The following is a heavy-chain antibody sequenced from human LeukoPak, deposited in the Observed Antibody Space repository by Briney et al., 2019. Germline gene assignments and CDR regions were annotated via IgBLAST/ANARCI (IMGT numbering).Heavy chain of an antibody. CDR1: GFTFSSYG. V-gene: IGHV3-30*18. CDR2: ISFDGSDK. Sequence: GGSLRLSCAASGFTFSSYGMHWVRQAPGKGLEWVALISFDGSDKSYADSVKGRFTISRDLSKNTLYLQMNSLRPEDTAVYYSAKPYSSSWVGAFDIWGQGTLVTVSS. J-gene: IGHJ3*02. D-gene: IGHD6-6*01. CDR3: AKPYSSSWVGAFDI.